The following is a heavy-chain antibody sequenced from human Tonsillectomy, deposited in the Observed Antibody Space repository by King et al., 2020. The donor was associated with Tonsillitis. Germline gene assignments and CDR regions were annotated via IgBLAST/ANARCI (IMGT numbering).Heavy chain of an antibody. D-gene: IGHD6-6*01. CDR1: GFTVSSNY. V-gene: IGHV3-53*01. CDR3: ARGEYSSSFDFDY. J-gene: IGHJ4*02. CDR2: IDSGGST. Sequence: VQLVESGGGLIQPGGSLRLSCAASGFTVSSNYMSWVRQAPGTGLEWVSVIDSGGSTYYEDSVKGRVTISRDNSKNTLYLQMNSLRAEDTAVYYCARGEYSSSFDFDYWGQGTLVTVSS.